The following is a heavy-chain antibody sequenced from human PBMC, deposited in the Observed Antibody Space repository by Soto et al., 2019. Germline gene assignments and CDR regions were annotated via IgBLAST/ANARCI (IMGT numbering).Heavy chain of an antibody. Sequence: QVQLVQSGAEVKKPGASVKVSCKASGYTFTGYYMHWVRQAPGQGLEWMGWINPNSGGTNYAQKFQGWVTMTRDTSISTAYMELSRLRSDDTAVYYCARERGGPSGYCSGGSCPNNWFDPWGQGTLVTVSS. CDR1: GYTFTGYY. J-gene: IGHJ5*02. V-gene: IGHV1-2*04. CDR2: INPNSGGT. D-gene: IGHD2-15*01. CDR3: ARERGGPSGYCSGGSCPNNWFDP.